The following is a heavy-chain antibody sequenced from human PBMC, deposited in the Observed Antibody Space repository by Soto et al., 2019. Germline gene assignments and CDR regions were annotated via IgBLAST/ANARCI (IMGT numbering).Heavy chain of an antibody. CDR3: AKDLRPDGRYDLDD. D-gene: IGHD1-26*01. CDR1: GFIFRTYA. Sequence: GGSLRLSCAASGFIFRTYAMNWVRQAPGKGLEWVSVMVGDGSSSDYADSVRGRFTISRDNSKNTLYLQMNNLRAEDTAVYYCAKDLRPDGRYDLDDWGQGTLVTVSS. V-gene: IGHV3-23*01. CDR2: MVGDGSSS. J-gene: IGHJ4*02.